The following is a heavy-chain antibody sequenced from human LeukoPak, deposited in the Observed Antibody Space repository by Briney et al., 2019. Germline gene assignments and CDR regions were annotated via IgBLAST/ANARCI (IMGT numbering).Heavy chain of an antibody. D-gene: IGHD6-13*01. J-gene: IGHJ6*02. V-gene: IGHV3-7*01. CDR3: ARDSSSWVPYYYGMDV. CDR2: IKQDGSEK. CDR1: GFTFSSYW. Sequence: PGGSLRLSCAASGFTFSSYWMSWVRQAPGKGLEWVANIKQDGSEKYYVDSVKGRFTISRDNAKNSLYLQMNSLRAEDTAVYYCARDSSSWVPYYYGMDVWGQGTTVTVSS.